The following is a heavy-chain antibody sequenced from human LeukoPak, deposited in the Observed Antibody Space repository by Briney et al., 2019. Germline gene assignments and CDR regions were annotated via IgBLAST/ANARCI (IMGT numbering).Heavy chain of an antibody. CDR2: ISAYNGNT. V-gene: IGHV1-18*01. J-gene: IGHJ6*03. D-gene: IGHD4-11*01. Sequence: GSVKVSCKASGYTFTSYGISWVRQAPGQGLEWMGWISAYNGNTHYAQKLQGRVTMTTDTSTSTAYMELRSLRSDDTAVYYCARDGWGTTITAIYYYYYMDVWGKGTTVTVSS. CDR1: GYTFTSYG. CDR3: ARDGWGTTITAIYYYYYMDV.